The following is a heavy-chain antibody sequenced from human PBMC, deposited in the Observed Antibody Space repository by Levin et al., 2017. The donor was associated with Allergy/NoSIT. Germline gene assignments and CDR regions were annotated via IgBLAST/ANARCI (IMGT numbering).Heavy chain of an antibody. CDR1: GYTFTSYD. CDR3: ATEPPGIAAANWFDP. V-gene: IGHV1-8*01. D-gene: IGHD6-13*01. CDR2: MNPNSGNT. Sequence: GESLKISCKASGYTFTSYDINWVRQATGQGLEWMGWMNPNSGNTGYAQKFQGRVTMTRNTSISTAYMELSSLRSEDTAVYYCATEPPGIAAANWFDPWGQGTLVTVSS. J-gene: IGHJ5*02.